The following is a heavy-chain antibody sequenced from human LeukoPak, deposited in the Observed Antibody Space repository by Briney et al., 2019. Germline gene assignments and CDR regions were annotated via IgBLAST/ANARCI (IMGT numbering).Heavy chain of an antibody. D-gene: IGHD5-12*01. V-gene: IGHV4-34*01. CDR3: ARDEWLRNDAFDI. CDR2: INHSGST. J-gene: IGHJ3*02. Sequence: SETLSLTCAVYGGSFSGYYWSWIRQPPGKGLEWIGEINHSGSTNYNPSLKSRVTISVDTSKNQFSLKLSSVTAADTAVYYCARDEWLRNDAFDIWGQGRMVTVSS. CDR1: GGSFSGYY.